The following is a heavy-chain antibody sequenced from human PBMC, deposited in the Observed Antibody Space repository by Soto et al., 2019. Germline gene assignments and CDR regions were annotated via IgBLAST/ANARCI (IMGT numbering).Heavy chain of an antibody. CDR1: GFTFSAYA. V-gene: IGHV3-23*01. D-gene: IGHD4-17*01. CDR2: VVGNGGST. Sequence: GSLRLSCAASGFTFSAYAMSWIRQAPWKGLEWVSGVVGNGGSTYYADSVKGRFTISRDNSKDMLYLQMNSLRAEDTAIYYCAKGVVTTMTTVDYWGQGALVTVSS. J-gene: IGHJ4*02. CDR3: AKGVVTTMTTVDY.